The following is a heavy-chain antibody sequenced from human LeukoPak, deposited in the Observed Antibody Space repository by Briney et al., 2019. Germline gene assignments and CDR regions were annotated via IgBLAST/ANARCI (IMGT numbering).Heavy chain of an antibody. V-gene: IGHV3-21*01. J-gene: IGHJ4*02. Sequence: GGSLRLSCAASGFTFSSYSMNWVRQAPGKGLEWVSSISSSSSYIYYADSVKGRFTISRDNAKNSLYLHMNSLRAEGTAVYYCARVPLGYYFDYWGQGTLVTVSS. CDR3: ARVPLGYYFDY. CDR2: ISSSSSYI. CDR1: GFTFSSYS. D-gene: IGHD3-16*01.